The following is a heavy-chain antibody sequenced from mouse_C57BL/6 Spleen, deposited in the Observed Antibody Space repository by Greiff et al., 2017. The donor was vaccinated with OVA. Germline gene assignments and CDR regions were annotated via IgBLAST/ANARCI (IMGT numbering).Heavy chain of an antibody. Sequence: VQRVESGPGLVAPSQSLSITCTASGFSLTSYGVSWVRQPPGKGLEWLGVIWGDGSTNYHSALISRLSISKDNSKSQVFFKLNSLQTADTATCYGAKGTMDYWGQGTSVTVSS. CDR1: GFSLTSYG. CDR3: AKGTMDY. J-gene: IGHJ4*01. V-gene: IGHV2-3*01. CDR2: IWGDGST.